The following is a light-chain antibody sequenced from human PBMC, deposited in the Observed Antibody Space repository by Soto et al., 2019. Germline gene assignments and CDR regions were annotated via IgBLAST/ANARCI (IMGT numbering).Light chain of an antibody. CDR3: CAYSTSGTHV. V-gene: IGLV2-14*03. CDR2: DVN. CDR1: SSDVGSYDY. J-gene: IGLJ1*01. Sequence: QSVLTQPASVSGSPGQSITFSCTGTSSDVGSYDYVSWHQQHPGKAPKLIIYDVNIRPSGVLSRFSGSKFGNTASLIIFGLQTEDEADYYCCAYSTSGTHVFGTGTKVTVL.